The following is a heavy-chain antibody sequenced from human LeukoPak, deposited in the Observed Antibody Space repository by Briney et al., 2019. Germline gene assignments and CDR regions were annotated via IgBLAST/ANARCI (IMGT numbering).Heavy chain of an antibody. Sequence: PGGSLRLSCAASGFTFSSYAMSWVRQAPGKALEWVSAISGSGGSTYYADSVKGRFTISRDNSKNTLYLQMNSLRAEDTAVYYCAVDYYDSSGYYPAYYWGQGTLVTVSS. CDR1: GFTFSSYA. V-gene: IGHV3-23*01. D-gene: IGHD3-22*01. J-gene: IGHJ4*02. CDR3: AVDYYDSSGYYPAYY. CDR2: ISGSGGST.